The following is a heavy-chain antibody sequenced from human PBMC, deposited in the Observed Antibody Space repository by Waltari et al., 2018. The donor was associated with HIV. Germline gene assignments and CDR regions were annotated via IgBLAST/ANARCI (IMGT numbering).Heavy chain of an antibody. CDR2: ISGSGGST. V-gene: IGHV3-23*01. CDR3: AKGSGTTVANWYFDL. Sequence: GLTFSSFAMNWVRQAPGKGLEWVSSISGSGGSTYYADSVKGRFTISRDNSKNTLYLQMSSLRAEDTAVYYCAKGSGTTVANWYFDLWGRGTLVTVSS. J-gene: IGHJ2*01. CDR1: GLTFSSFA. D-gene: IGHD4-17*01.